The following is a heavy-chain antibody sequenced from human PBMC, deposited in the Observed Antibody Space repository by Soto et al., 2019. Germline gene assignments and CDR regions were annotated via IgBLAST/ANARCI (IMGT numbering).Heavy chain of an antibody. CDR1: GYTFTGYY. CDR3: ARDKELVDYAWDY. D-gene: IGHD4-17*01. Sequence: QVQLVQSGAEVKKPGASVKVSCKASGYTFTGYYMHWVRQAPGQGLEWMGWINPHSGGTNYAQKFQGRVTMTRDTSISTAYMELSRLRSDDTAVYYCARDKELVDYAWDYWGQGTLVTVSS. J-gene: IGHJ4*02. V-gene: IGHV1-2*02. CDR2: INPHSGGT.